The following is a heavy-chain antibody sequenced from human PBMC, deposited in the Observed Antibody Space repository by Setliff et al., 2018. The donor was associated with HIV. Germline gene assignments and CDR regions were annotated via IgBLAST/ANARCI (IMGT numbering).Heavy chain of an antibody. CDR3: ARLNLEQWVQRIDS. CDR2: IYNSGGT. CDR1: GGTINRSGYY. V-gene: IGHV4-61*05. Sequence: SETLSLTCTVSGGTINRSGYYWGWIRQPPGKGLECIGYIYNSGGTNYNPSLKSRVTISLDTSKNQFSLNLKSMTAADTAVYYCARLNLEQWVQRIDSWGQGTLVTVSS. J-gene: IGHJ5*01. D-gene: IGHD6-19*01.